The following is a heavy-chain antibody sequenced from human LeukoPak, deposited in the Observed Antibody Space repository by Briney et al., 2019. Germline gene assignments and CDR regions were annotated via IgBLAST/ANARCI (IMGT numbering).Heavy chain of an antibody. J-gene: IGHJ5*02. CDR1: GYSISSGFY. CDR3: ARDSPHYDILTGGFDP. CDR2: IHRGGST. D-gene: IGHD3-9*01. Sequence: SETLSLTCTVSGYSISSGFYWGWIRQPPGKGLEWIGTIHRGGSTNYNPSLKSRVTISVDTSKNQFSLKLSSVTAADTAVYYCARDSPHYDILTGGFDPWGQGTLVTVSS. V-gene: IGHV4-38-2*02.